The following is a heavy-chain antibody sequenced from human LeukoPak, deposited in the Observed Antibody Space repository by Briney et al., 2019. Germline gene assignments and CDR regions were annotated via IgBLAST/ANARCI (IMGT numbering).Heavy chain of an antibody. CDR2: IIPIFGTA. V-gene: IGHV1-69*01. J-gene: IGHJ6*02. Sequence: ATVKVSCKASGCAFSSYAISWVRQAPGQGLEWMGGIIPIFGTANYAQKFQGRVTITADESTSTAYMELSSLRSEDTAVYYCARSVLTVNSRYYYSYGMDVWGQGATVTVSS. D-gene: IGHD4-11*01. CDR1: GCAFSSYA. CDR3: ARSVLTVNSRYYYSYGMDV.